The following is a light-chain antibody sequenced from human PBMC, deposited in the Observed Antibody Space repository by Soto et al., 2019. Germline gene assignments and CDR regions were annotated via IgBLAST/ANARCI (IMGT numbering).Light chain of an antibody. CDR1: SSKIGSNT. J-gene: IGLJ1*01. Sequence: QSVLTQPPSASGTPGQRVTISCSGSSSKIGSNTVNWYQQLPGTAPKVLIYSNNQRPSGVPDRFSGSKSETSASLAISGLQSEDEADYYCAAWDYSLNAYVFGIGTKVT. V-gene: IGLV1-44*01. CDR2: SNN. CDR3: AAWDYSLNAYV.